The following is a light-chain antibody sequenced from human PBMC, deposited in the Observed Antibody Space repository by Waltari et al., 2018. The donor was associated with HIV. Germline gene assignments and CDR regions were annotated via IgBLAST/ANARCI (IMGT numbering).Light chain of an antibody. V-gene: IGKV3-15*01. J-gene: IGKJ2*01. CDR3: QQYNKWPMYT. Sequence: EIVMTQSPATLSVSPGERATLSCRASQRVSSNLAWYQQRPGQAPRLLIYGASTRATGIPARFSGSGSWTEFTLTISSLQSEDFAVYYCQQYNKWPMYTFGQGTKLEIK. CDR1: QRVSSN. CDR2: GAS.